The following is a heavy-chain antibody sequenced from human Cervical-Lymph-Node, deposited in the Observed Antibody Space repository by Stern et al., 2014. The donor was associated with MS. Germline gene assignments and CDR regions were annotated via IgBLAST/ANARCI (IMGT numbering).Heavy chain of an antibody. D-gene: IGHD3-10*01. CDR1: GDTSRNYA. J-gene: IGHJ1*01. CDR3: SRGFYYDSGKNPRILLHH. CDR2: IVPVFGTT. Sequence: VQLVESGAEVKKPGSSVKVSCKASGDTSRNYAISWVRQAPGQGLEWMGGIVPVFGTTNYAQKFQGRVTMTADESTTTAYMELSSLRSEDTAIYYCSRGFYYDSGKNPRILLHHWGQGTLVTVSS. V-gene: IGHV1-69*01.